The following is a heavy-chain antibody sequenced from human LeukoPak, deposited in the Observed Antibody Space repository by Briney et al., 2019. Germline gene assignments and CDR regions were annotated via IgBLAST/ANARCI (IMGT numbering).Heavy chain of an antibody. CDR1: GFTFSSYS. J-gene: IGHJ4*02. V-gene: IGHV3-48*04. D-gene: IGHD6-13*01. Sequence: QPGRSLRLSCAASGFTFSSYSMNWVRQAPGKGLEWVSYISSSSSTIYYADSVKGRFTISRDNAKNSLYLQMNSLRAEDTAVYYCARDWGIAAAGTPYFDCWGQGTLVTVSS. CDR3: ARDWGIAAAGTPYFDC. CDR2: ISSSSSTI.